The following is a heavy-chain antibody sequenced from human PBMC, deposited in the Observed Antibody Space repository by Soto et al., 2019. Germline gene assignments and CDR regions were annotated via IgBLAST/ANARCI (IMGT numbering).Heavy chain of an antibody. D-gene: IGHD2-21*02. J-gene: IGHJ5*02. V-gene: IGHV3-74*01. CDR3: ARPPYCGGDCYYNWFDP. CDR1: GFTFSSYW. Sequence: PGGSLRLSCAASGFTFSSYWMHWVRQAPGKGLVWVSRINSDGSSTSYADSVKGRFTISRDNAKNTLYLQMNSLRAEDTAVYYCARPPYCGGDCYYNWFDPWGQGTLVTVS. CDR2: INSDGSST.